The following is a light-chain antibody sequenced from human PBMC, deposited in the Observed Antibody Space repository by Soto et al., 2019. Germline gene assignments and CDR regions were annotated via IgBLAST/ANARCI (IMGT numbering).Light chain of an antibody. CDR1: SSDVGGYNY. CDR2: AVS. CDR3: SSYTSSSTLVV. Sequence: QSVLTQPDSVSGSPGQSITISCTGTSSDVGGYNYVSWYQQHPGKAPKLMIYAVSNRPSGVSNRFSGSKSGNTASLTISGLQAEDEADYYCSSYTSSSTLVVFGGGTKVTVL. J-gene: IGLJ2*01. V-gene: IGLV2-14*01.